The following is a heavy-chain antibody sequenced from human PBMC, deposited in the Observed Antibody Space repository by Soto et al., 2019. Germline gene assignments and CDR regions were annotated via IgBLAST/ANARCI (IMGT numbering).Heavy chain of an antibody. V-gene: IGHV3-33*01. Sequence: QMQLVASGGGVVQPGTSLRLSCEASGFTFSDHAMHWVRQAPGKGLEWVAVVWFDGGNKFYTDSVKGRFTISRDNSKNTLFLQMNSLRVVDTAVYYCARAPAGDYTLYHYYTMDVWGQGTPVTVSS. CDR1: GFTFSDHA. CDR3: ARAPAGDYTLYHYYTMDV. CDR2: VWFDGGNK. J-gene: IGHJ6*02. D-gene: IGHD4-17*01.